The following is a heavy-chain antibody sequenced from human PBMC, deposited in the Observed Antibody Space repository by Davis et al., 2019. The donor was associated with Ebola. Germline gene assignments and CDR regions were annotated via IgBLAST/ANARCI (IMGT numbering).Heavy chain of an antibody. CDR2: IYSGDSDT. D-gene: IGHD2-15*01. CDR1: GYSFSNFW. Sequence: GESLKISCKGSGYSFSNFWIGWVRQMPGKGPEWMGIIYSGDSDTRYSPSFEGQVTISADKSISTAYLQWSSLKASDTAMYYCARVVAAGGIDPWGQGTLVTVSS. J-gene: IGHJ5*02. CDR3: ARVVAAGGIDP. V-gene: IGHV5-51*01.